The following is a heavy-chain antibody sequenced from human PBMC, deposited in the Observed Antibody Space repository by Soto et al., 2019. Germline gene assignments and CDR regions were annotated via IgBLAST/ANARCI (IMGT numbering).Heavy chain of an antibody. D-gene: IGHD1-26*01. CDR1: GFTFSSYA. CDR3: ARDGVEEVGATGGWFDP. CDR2: ISYDGSNK. J-gene: IGHJ5*02. Sequence: QVQLVESGGGVVQPGRSLRLSCAASGFTFSSYAMHWVRQAPGKGLEWVAVISYDGSNKYYADSVKGRFTISRDNSKNTLYLQMNSLRAEDTAVYYCARDGVEEVGATGGWFDPWGQGTLVTVSS. V-gene: IGHV3-30-3*01.